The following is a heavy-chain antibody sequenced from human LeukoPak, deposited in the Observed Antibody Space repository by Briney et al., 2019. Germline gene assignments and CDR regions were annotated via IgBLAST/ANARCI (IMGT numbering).Heavy chain of an antibody. D-gene: IGHD3-10*01. Sequence: PGGSLRLSCAASGFTFSSYAMSWVRQAPGKGLEWVSAISGSGGSTYYADSVKGRLTISRDNSKNTLYLQMNSLRAEDTAVYYCAKCGSGSAIEYYFDYWGQGTLVTVSS. CDR3: AKCGSGSAIEYYFDY. V-gene: IGHV3-23*01. CDR2: ISGSGGST. J-gene: IGHJ4*02. CDR1: GFTFSSYA.